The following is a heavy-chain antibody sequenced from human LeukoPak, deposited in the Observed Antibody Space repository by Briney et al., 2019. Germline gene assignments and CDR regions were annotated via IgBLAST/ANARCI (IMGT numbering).Heavy chain of an antibody. Sequence: GGSLRLSCAASGFTFTAFTINWVRQAPGKGLEWVSSISSSSSIHFADSVKGRFTISRDNARNSVSLQINSLRAEDTALYYCARDRHFVAFDIWGQGTMVTVSS. CDR3: ARDRHFVAFDI. CDR1: GFTFTAFT. CDR2: ISSSSSI. V-gene: IGHV3-69-1*01. J-gene: IGHJ3*02.